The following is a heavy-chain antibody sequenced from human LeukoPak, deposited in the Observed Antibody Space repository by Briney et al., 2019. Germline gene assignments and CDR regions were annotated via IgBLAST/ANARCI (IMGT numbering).Heavy chain of an antibody. CDR2: IIPIFGTA. CDR3: ASDGGTYYDFWSGYSHFDY. V-gene: IGHV1-69*05. CDR1: GGTFSSYA. J-gene: IGHJ4*02. D-gene: IGHD3-3*01. Sequence: VASVEVSCKASGGTFSSYAISWVRQAPGQGLEWMGGIIPIFGTANYAQKFQGRVTITTDESTSTAYMELSSLRAEDTAVYYCASDGGTYYDFWSGYSHFDYWGQGTLVTVSS.